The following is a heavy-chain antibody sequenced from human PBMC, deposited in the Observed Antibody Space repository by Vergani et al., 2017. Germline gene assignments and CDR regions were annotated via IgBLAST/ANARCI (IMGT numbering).Heavy chain of an antibody. CDR1: GFTFSSYS. V-gene: IGHV3-21*01. CDR3: ARDSPALGSNSCLDY. J-gene: IGHJ4*02. Sequence: EVQLVESGGGLVKPGGSLRLSCAASGFTFSSYSMNWVRQAPGKGLEWVSSISSSSSYIYYADSVKGRFTISRDNAKNSLYLQMNSLRAEDTAVYYCARDSPALGSNSCLDYWGQGTLVTVSS. D-gene: IGHD4-23*01. CDR2: ISSSSSYI.